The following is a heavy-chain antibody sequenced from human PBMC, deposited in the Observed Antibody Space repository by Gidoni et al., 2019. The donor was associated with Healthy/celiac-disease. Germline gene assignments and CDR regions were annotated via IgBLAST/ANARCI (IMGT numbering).Heavy chain of an antibody. CDR3: AKDRWRGSGYFDY. J-gene: IGHJ4*02. D-gene: IGHD5-12*01. V-gene: IGHV3-30*02. Sequence: FTISRDNSKNTLYLQMNSLRAEDTAVYYCAKDRWRGSGYFDYWGQGTLVTVSS.